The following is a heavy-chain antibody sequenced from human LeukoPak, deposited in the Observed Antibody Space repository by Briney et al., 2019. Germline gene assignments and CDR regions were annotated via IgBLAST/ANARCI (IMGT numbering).Heavy chain of an antibody. CDR1: GYTFTSYG. J-gene: IGHJ6*02. D-gene: IGHD3-10*01. Sequence: GASVKVSCKASGYTFTSYGTSWVRQAPGQGLEWMGWISAYNGNTNYAQKLQGRVTMTTDTSTSTAYMELRSLRSDDTAVYYCARVSGWFGEHYYGMDVWGQGTTVTVSS. CDR2: ISAYNGNT. CDR3: ARVSGWFGEHYYGMDV. V-gene: IGHV1-18*01.